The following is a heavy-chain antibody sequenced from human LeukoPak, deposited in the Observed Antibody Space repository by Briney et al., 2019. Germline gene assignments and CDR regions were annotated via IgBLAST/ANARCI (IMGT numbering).Heavy chain of an antibody. J-gene: IGHJ6*02. CDR2: ISSSSSYI. CDR1: GFTFSSYS. V-gene: IGHV3-21*01. CDR3: ARVGNNGYDRRYYGMDV. Sequence: GGSLRLSCAASGFTFSSYSMNWVRQAPGKGLEWVSSISSSSSYIYYADSVKGRFTISRDNAKNSLYLQMNSLRAEDTAVYYCARVGNNGYDRRYYGMDVWGQGTTVTVSS. D-gene: IGHD5-12*01.